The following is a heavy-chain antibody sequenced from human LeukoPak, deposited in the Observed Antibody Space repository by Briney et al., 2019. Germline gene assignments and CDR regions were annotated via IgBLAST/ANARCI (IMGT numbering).Heavy chain of an antibody. CDR2: ISYDGSNK. CDR1: GLTFSSYA. D-gene: IGHD3-10*01. CDR3: ARGSYGSGSYEGPFDY. Sequence: PGRSLRLSCAASGLTFSSYAMHWVRQAPGKGLEWVAVISYDGSNKYYADSVKGRFTISRDNSKNTLYLQMNSLRAEDTAVYYCARGSYGSGSYEGPFDYWGQGTLVTVSS. J-gene: IGHJ4*02. V-gene: IGHV3-30-3*01.